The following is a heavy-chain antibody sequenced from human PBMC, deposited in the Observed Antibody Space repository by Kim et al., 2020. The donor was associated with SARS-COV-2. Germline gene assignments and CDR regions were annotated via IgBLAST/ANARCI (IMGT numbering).Heavy chain of an antibody. CDR2: IYYSGST. Sequence: SETLSLTCTVSGGPISSSSYYWGWIRQPPGKGLEWIGSIYYSGSTYYNPSPKSRVTISVDTSKNQFSLKLSSVTAADTAEYYCARHPGRYSSYNWFDPWGQGTLVTVSS. J-gene: IGHJ5*02. V-gene: IGHV4-39*01. CDR3: ARHPGRYSSYNWFDP. D-gene: IGHD3-9*01. CDR1: GGPISSSSYY.